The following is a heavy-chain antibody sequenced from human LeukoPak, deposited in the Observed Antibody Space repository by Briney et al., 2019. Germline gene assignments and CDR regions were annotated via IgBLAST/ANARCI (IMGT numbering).Heavy chain of an antibody. J-gene: IGHJ5*02. Sequence: PSETLSLTCAVYGGSFSGYYWSWIRQPPGKGLEWIREINHSGSTNYNPSLKSRVTISVDTSKNQFSLKLSSVTAADTAVYYCARALPVYCSGGSCYRSGGWFDPWGQGTLVTVSS. D-gene: IGHD2-15*01. CDR2: INHSGST. CDR3: ARALPVYCSGGSCYRSGGWFDP. V-gene: IGHV4-34*01. CDR1: GGSFSGYY.